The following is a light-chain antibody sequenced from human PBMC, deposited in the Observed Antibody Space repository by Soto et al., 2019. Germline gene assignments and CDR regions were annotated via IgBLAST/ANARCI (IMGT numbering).Light chain of an antibody. CDR1: QSVSSY. V-gene: IGKV3-11*01. J-gene: IGKJ2*01. CDR3: QQRSNWPPYT. CDR2: DAS. Sequence: ESVLTQSPDTLSLSPGERATLSCRASQSVSSYLAWYQQKPGQAPRLPIYDASNRATGIPDRFSGSGSGTDFTLTISGLEPADVAVYYCQQRSNWPPYTCGQGTKLEIK.